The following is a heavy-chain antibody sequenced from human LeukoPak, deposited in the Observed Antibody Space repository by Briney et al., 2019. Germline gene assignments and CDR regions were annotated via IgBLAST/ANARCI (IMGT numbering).Heavy chain of an antibody. D-gene: IGHD4-23*01. Sequence: GGSLRLSCAASGFTFSSYAVSWVRQAPGKGLEWVSAISGSGGSTYYADSVKGRFTISRDNSKNTLYLQMNSLRAEDTAVYYCAKGLDGGNEIFDYWGQGTLVTVSS. CDR1: GFTFSSYA. J-gene: IGHJ4*02. CDR2: ISGSGGST. CDR3: AKGLDGGNEIFDY. V-gene: IGHV3-23*01.